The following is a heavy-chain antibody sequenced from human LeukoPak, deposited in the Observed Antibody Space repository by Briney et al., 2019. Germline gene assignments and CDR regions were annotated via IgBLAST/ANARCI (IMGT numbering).Heavy chain of an antibody. V-gene: IGHV1-2*04. CDR3: ARGALVVVGPRGWFDP. Sequence: ASVKVSCKASGYTLTDYYMHWARQAPGQGLEWMGWINPNSGGTNYAQKFQGWATMTRDTSISTAYMELSRLRSDDTAVYYCARGALVVVGPRGWFDPWGQGTLVTVSS. CDR1: GYTLTDYY. D-gene: IGHD2-15*01. J-gene: IGHJ5*02. CDR2: INPNSGGT.